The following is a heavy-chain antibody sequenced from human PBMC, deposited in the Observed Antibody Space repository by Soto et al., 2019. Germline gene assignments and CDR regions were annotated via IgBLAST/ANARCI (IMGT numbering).Heavy chain of an antibody. CDR3: ARAHGDFQSNYYYGMDV. J-gene: IGHJ6*02. CDR1: GYTFTGYY. D-gene: IGHD4-17*01. Sequence: ASVKVSCKASGYTFTGYYMHWVRQAPGQGLEWMGYINPNTGATNYAQKFRGRVTMTRDTSINTAYMELSRLTSADTAVYYCARAHGDFQSNYYYGMDVWGQGXTVTVYS. V-gene: IGHV1-2*02. CDR2: INPNTGAT.